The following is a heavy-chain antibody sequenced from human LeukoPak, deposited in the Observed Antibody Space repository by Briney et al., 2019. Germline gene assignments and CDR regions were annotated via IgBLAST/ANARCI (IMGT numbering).Heavy chain of an antibody. Sequence: SETLSLTCTVSGGSISSGDYYWSWIRQPPGKGLEWIGYIYYSGSTYYNPSLKSRVTISVDTSKNQFSLKLSSVTAADTAVYYCARDRTVTYGWDAFDIWGQGTMVTVSS. CDR3: ARDRTVTYGWDAFDI. D-gene: IGHD4-17*01. CDR2: IYYSGST. J-gene: IGHJ3*02. V-gene: IGHV4-30-4*01. CDR1: GGSISSGDYY.